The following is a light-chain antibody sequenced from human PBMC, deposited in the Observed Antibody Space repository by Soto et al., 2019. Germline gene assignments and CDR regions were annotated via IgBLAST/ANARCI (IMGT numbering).Light chain of an antibody. V-gene: IGKV1-5*03. CDR3: QHYNSYSEA. Sequence: DIQMTQSPSTLSGTLGDRVTIPFRASQTISSWLAWYQQKPGKAPKLLIYKASTLKSGVPSRFSGSGSGTEFTLTISSLQPDDFATYYCQHYNSYSEAFGQGTKVDI. CDR2: KAS. J-gene: IGKJ1*01. CDR1: QTISSW.